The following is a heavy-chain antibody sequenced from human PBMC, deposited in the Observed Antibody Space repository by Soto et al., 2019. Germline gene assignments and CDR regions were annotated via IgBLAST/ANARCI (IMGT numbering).Heavy chain of an antibody. CDR2: IDWDDDK. CDR3: ARGDYYDSSGYYYDY. D-gene: IGHD3-22*01. V-gene: IGHV2-70*01. J-gene: IGHJ4*02. CDR1: GFSLSTSGIC. Sequence: SGPTLVNPTQTLTLTCTFSGFSLSTSGICVSWIRQPPGKALEWLALIDWDDDKYYSTSLKTRLTISKDTSKNQVVLTMTNMDPVDTATYYCARGDYYDSSGYYYDYWGQGTLVTVSS.